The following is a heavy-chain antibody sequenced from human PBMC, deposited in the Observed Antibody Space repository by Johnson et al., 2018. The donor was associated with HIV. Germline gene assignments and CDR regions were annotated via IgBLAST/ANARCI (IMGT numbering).Heavy chain of an antibody. CDR2: IYSGGST. D-gene: IGHD6-6*01. CDR1: GFTVSSNY. CDR3: ARAERSSSGVDAFDI. J-gene: IGHJ3*02. Sequence: MLLVESGGGLVQPGGSLRLSCAASGFTVSSNYMSWVRQAPGKGLEWVSVIYSGGSTYYADSVLGRFTISRDNSKNTLYLQMNSLRAEETAVYYCARAERSSSGVDAFDIWGQGTMVTVSS. V-gene: IGHV3-66*02.